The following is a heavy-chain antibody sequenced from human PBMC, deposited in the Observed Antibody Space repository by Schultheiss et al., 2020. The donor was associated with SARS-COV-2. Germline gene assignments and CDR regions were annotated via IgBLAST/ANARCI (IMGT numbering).Heavy chain of an antibody. CDR1: GFTFSSYA. D-gene: IGHD6-19*01. CDR3: ARDRRGIAVAEGDY. J-gene: IGHJ4*02. Sequence: GESLKISCAASGFTFSSYAMSWVRQAPGKGLEWVSAISGSGGSTYYADSVKGRFTISRDNSKNTLYLQMNSLRAEDTAVYYCARDRRGIAVAEGDYWGQGTLVTVSS. V-gene: IGHV3-23*01. CDR2: ISGSGGST.